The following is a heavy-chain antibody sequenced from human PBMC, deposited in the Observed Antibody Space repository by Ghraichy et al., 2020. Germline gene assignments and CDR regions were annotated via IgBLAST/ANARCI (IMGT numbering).Heavy chain of an antibody. D-gene: IGHD2-15*01. CDR3: ARGCSGGSCYSDAFDI. Sequence: ASVKVSCKASGYTFTGYYMHWVRQAPGQGLEWMGWINPNSGGTNYAQKFQGRVTMTRDTSISTAYMELSRLRSDDTAVYYCARGCSGGSCYSDAFDIWGQVTMVTVSS. J-gene: IGHJ3*02. CDR1: GYTFTGYY. CDR2: INPNSGGT. V-gene: IGHV1-2*02.